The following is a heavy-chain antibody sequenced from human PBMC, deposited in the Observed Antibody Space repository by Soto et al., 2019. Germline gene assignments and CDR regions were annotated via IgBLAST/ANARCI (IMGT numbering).Heavy chain of an antibody. J-gene: IGHJ5*02. V-gene: IGHV3-23*01. CDR2: ITGRSAVP. CDR1: GLTLRSYA. CDR3: AKGGPFTGGFDP. Sequence: EGQLLQSGGDLVQPGGSLRLSCAASGLTLRSYAMTWIRQTPEKGLEWVSTITGRSAVPSYADSVNGRFTVSRDNSKKTVYLQMNSLRPDDTAIYYCAKGGPFTGGFDPWGQGTLVTVSA. D-gene: IGHD3-16*01.